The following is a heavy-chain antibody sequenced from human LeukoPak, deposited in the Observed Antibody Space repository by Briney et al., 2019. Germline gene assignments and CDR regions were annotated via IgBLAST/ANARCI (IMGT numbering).Heavy chain of an antibody. CDR1: GYTFTGYY. CDR3: ARGDIVVVPGALSGWEDYYGLDV. J-gene: IGHJ6*02. D-gene: IGHD2-2*01. CDR2: INPSSGGT. V-gene: IGHV1-2*02. Sequence: GASVKVSCKASGYTFTGYYMHWVRQAPGQGLEWMGWINPSSGGTNPAQKFQGRVTMTRDTSISAAYMELSRLRSDDTAVYYCARGDIVVVPGALSGWEDYYGLDVWGQGTTVTVSS.